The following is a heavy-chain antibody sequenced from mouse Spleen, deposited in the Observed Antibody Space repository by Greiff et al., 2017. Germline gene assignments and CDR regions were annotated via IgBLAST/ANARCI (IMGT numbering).Heavy chain of an antibody. D-gene: IGHD2-4*01. CDR2: IHPNSGST. V-gene: IGHV1-64*01. CDR3: ARDYYDYALFAY. J-gene: IGHJ3*01. CDR1: GYTFTSYW. Sequence: VQLQQPGAELVKPGASVKLSCKASGYTFTSYWMHWVKQRPGQGLEWIGMIHPNSGSTNYNEKFKSKATLTVDKSSSTAYMQLSSLTSEDSAVYYCARDYYDYALFAYWGQGTLVTVSA.